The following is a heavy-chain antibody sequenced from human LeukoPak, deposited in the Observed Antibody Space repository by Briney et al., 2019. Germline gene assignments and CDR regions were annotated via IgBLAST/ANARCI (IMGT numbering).Heavy chain of an antibody. CDR2: ITSGSSYI. D-gene: IGHD1-26*01. J-gene: IGHJ6*03. CDR1: EFTFSTYG. CDR3: ARDPYSGSYGNYYYYFMDV. V-gene: IGHV3-21*01. Sequence: GGSLRLSCAASEFTFSTYGMSWVRQAPGKGLEWVSSITSGSSYIYYADSVKGRFTISRDNAKNSLYLQMNSLRAEDTAVYYCARDPYSGSYGNYYYYFMDVWGKGTTVTISS.